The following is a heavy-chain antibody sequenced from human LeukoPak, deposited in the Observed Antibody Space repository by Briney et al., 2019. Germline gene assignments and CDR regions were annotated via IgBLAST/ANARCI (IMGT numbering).Heavy chain of an antibody. D-gene: IGHD1-20*01. J-gene: IGHJ6*02. CDR2: IIPILGIA. CDR1: GGTFSSYA. Sequence: VASVKVSFKASGGTFSSYAISWVRQAPGQGLEWMGRIIPILGIANYAQKFQGRVTITADKSTSTAYMELSSLRSEDTAVYYCARDCFHQVGGLTWYYYGMDVWGQGTTVTVSS. CDR3: ARDCFHQVGGLTWYYYGMDV. V-gene: IGHV1-69*04.